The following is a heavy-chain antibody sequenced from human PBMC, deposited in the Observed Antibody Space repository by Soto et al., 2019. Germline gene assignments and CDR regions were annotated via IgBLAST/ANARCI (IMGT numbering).Heavy chain of an antibody. D-gene: IGHD2-2*02. CDR3: ARGEVVPAAIWASGYYYGMDV. V-gene: IGHV5-10-1*01. CDR1: GYSFTSYW. J-gene: IGHJ6*02. CDR2: IDPSDSYT. Sequence: PGESLKISCKGSGYSFTSYWISWVRQMPGKGLEWMGRIDPSDSYTNYSPSFQGHVTISADKSISTAYLQWSSLKASDTAVYYCARGEVVPAAIWASGYYYGMDVWGQGTTVTVSS.